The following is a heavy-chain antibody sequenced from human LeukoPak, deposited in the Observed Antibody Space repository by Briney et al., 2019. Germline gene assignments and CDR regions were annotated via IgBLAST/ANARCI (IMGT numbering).Heavy chain of an antibody. CDR1: GFTFSTYA. V-gene: IGHV3-23*01. CDR3: AKILRSGSPDAPSDY. CDR2: ISGGAGST. Sequence: GGSLRLSCAGSGFTFSTYAMSWVRQAPGKGLEWVSAISGGAGSTYYADSVRGRFTISRDNSKNTLYLQMNSLRAEDTAIYYCAKILRSGSPDAPSDYWGQGTLVTVSS. D-gene: IGHD1-26*01. J-gene: IGHJ4*02.